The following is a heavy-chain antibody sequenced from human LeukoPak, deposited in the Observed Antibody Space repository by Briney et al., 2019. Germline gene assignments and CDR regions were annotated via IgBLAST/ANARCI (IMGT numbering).Heavy chain of an antibody. CDR2: IYYTGTT. CDR3: ARGTSGLPVDY. D-gene: IGHD2-21*01. V-gene: IGHV4-59*01. CDR1: GDSISSYY. Sequence: NSSETLSLTCPVSGDSISSYYWSWIRQPPGKGLEWLGYIYYTGTTNYNPSLKSRVTMSVDTSKNHFSLKLKSETAADTAVYFCARGTSGLPVDYWDQGTLVTVSS. J-gene: IGHJ4*02.